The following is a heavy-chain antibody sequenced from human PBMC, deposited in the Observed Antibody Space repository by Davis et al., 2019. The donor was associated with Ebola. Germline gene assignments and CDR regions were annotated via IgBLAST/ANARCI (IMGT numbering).Heavy chain of an antibody. CDR1: GGSFSGYY. CDR2: INYSGST. Sequence: MPSETLSLTCAVYGGSFSGYYWTWIRQPPGKGLEWIGEINYSGSTNYNPSLKSRVTISVDTSKNQFSLKLISVTAADTAVYYCARGGGFGGYGMDVWGQGTTVTVSS. CDR3: ARGGGFGGYGMDV. D-gene: IGHD3-10*01. J-gene: IGHJ6*02. V-gene: IGHV4-34*01.